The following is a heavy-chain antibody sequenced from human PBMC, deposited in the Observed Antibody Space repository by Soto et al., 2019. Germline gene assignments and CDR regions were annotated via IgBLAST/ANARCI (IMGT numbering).Heavy chain of an antibody. J-gene: IGHJ4*02. D-gene: IGHD2-8*01. CDR1: GFTFSDHY. Sequence: EVQLVESGGGLVLPGGTLRLSCAASGFTFSDHYMDWVRQAPGKGLEWVGRIKNKANSYGEEYAASVKGRFTISRDDSQNSLFLQMNSLKTEDTAVYYCTRVRLREWCGRPFDYWGQGTLVTVSS. CDR3: TRVRLREWCGRPFDY. CDR2: IKNKANSYGE. V-gene: IGHV3-72*01.